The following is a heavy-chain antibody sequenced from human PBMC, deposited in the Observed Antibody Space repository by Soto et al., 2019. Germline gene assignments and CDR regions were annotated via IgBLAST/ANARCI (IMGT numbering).Heavy chain of an antibody. CDR2: IIPLFGTT. D-gene: IGHD3-10*01. V-gene: IGHV1-69*01. CDR1: GDTFKNCV. Sequence: QVQVVQSGVEVRRPGSSVKVSCKASGDTFKNCVISWVRQAPGQGLEWMGGIIPLFGTTDFAQRFQGRLTITTDESTTTAYMELXXLXSEDTATYYCAAELGFGKLSVVWGXGTTV. J-gene: IGHJ6*02. CDR3: AAELGFGKLSVV.